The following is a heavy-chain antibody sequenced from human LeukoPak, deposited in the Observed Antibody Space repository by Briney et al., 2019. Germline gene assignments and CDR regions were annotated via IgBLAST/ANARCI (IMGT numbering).Heavy chain of an antibody. V-gene: IGHV3-30*02. CDR2: IRYDGSNK. J-gene: IGHJ4*02. CDR1: GFTFSSYG. Sequence: GGSLRLSRAASGFTFSSYGMHWVRQAPGKGLEWVAFIRYDGSNKYYADSVKGRFTISRDNSKNTLYLQMNSLRAEDTAVYYCAKDRTLGAWDFDPTLDYWGQGTLVTVSS. D-gene: IGHD1-26*01. CDR3: AKDRTLGAWDFDPTLDY.